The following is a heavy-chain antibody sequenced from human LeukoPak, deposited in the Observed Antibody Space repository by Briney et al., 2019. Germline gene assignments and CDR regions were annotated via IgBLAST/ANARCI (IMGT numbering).Heavy chain of an antibody. CDR3: ARERTAQAFDI. CDR1: GGSISSGGYY. V-gene: IGHV4-31*03. J-gene: IGHJ3*02. D-gene: IGHD5-18*01. CDR2: IYYSGST. Sequence: PSETLSLTCTVSGGSISSGGYYWSWIRQHPGKGLEWIGYIYYSGSTHYNPSLKSRVTISVDTSKNQFSLKLSSVTAADTAVYYCARERTAQAFDIWGQGTMVTVSS.